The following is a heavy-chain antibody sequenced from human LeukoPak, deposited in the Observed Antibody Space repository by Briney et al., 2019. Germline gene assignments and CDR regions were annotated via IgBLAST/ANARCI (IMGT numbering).Heavy chain of an antibody. Sequence: GGSLRLSCAASGFTFSNYWMTWVRQAPGKGLEWVANIKQDGSQKYYVDSVKDRFTLSRDNAKNSVYLQMNSLRAEDTAVYYCARIGYSSSSLDYWGQGTLVTVSS. V-gene: IGHV3-7*03. CDR2: IKQDGSQK. D-gene: IGHD6-6*01. CDR3: ARIGYSSSSLDY. CDR1: GFTFSNYW. J-gene: IGHJ4*02.